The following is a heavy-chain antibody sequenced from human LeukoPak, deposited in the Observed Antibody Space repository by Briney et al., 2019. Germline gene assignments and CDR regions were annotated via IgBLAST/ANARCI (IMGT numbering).Heavy chain of an antibody. D-gene: IGHD3-22*01. CDR3: TTDVRYYYDSSGYSRTDY. Sequence: PGGSLRLSCAASGFTFSNAWMSWVRQAPGKWLEWVGRIKSKTDGGTTDYAAPVKGRFTISRDDSKNTLYLQMNSLKPEDTAVYYCTTDVRYYYDSSGYSRTDYWGQGTLVTVSS. CDR2: IKSKTDGGTT. CDR1: GFTFSNAW. V-gene: IGHV3-15*01. J-gene: IGHJ4*02.